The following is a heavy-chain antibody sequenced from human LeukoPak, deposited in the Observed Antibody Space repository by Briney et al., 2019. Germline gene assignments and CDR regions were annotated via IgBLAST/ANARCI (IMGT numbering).Heavy chain of an antibody. J-gene: IGHJ4*02. D-gene: IGHD2-2*01. CDR3: VRDLPKVVVPAASGY. V-gene: IGHV1-18*01. CDR2: ISAYNGNT. Sequence: ASVKVSCKASGYTFTSYGISWVRQAPGQGLEWMGWISAYNGNTNYAQKPQGRVTMTTDTSTSTAYMELRSLRSDDTAVYYCVRDLPKVVVPAASGYWGQGTLVTVSS. CDR1: GYTFTSYG.